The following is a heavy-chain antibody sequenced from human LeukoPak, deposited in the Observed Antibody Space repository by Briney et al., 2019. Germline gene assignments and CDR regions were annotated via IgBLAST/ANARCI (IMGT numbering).Heavy chain of an antibody. V-gene: IGHV1-24*01. Sequence: ASVKVSCNVSGYTLTELSMHWVRQAPGKGLEWMGVFDPEHGETVYAQKFQGRLTMTEDTSTHTAYMELSSLRSDDTAVYYCATDPVGYGNANGCYSVDYWGQGTLVTVSS. CDR1: GYTLTELS. D-gene: IGHD2-15*01. CDR3: ATDPVGYGNANGCYSVDY. CDR2: FDPEHGET. J-gene: IGHJ4*02.